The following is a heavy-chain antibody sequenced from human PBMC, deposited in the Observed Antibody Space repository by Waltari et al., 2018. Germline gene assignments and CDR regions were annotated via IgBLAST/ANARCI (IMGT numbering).Heavy chain of an antibody. CDR1: GDTFTRYG. V-gene: IGHV1-69*01. CDR2: ITPASTAL. D-gene: IGHD3-16*01. Sequence: QVQLVQSGAEVKTPGSSVKVSCKASGDTFTRYGIDWVRQAPGQGLEWMGGITPASTALIYAQSFQGRVTITADESTTTAYIEVSSLRSEDTAMYYCARDMRGAYLFPAPFDFWGQGTLVIVSS. J-gene: IGHJ4*02. CDR3: ARDMRGAYLFPAPFDF.